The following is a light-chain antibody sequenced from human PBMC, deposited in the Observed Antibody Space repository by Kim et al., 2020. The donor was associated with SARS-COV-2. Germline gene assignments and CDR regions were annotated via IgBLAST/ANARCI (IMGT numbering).Light chain of an antibody. Sequence: ASVGDRVTITCQASQDITNYLNWYQQKPGKAPKLLIYDANNLQTGVPSRFRGSGSGTDFTFTINSLQPEDIATYYCQQYDNLPLTFGGGTKVDIK. J-gene: IGKJ4*01. CDR1: QDITNY. CDR2: DAN. V-gene: IGKV1-33*01. CDR3: QQYDNLPLT.